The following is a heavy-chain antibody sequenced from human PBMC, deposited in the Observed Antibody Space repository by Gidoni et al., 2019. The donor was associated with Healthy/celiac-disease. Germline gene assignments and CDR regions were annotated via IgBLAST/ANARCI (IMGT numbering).Heavy chain of an antibody. D-gene: IGHD3-22*01. J-gene: IGHJ3*02. CDR1: GFTFSGSA. Sequence: EVQLVESGGGLVQPGGSLNLSCAASGFTFSGSAMHWVRQASGKGLEWVGRIRSKANSYATAYAASVKGRFTIARDDSKNTAYLQMNSLKTEDTAVYYCTSDTYYYDSSGYHGAFDIWGQGTMVTVSS. CDR3: TSDTYYYDSSGYHGAFDI. CDR2: IRSKANSYAT. V-gene: IGHV3-73*02.